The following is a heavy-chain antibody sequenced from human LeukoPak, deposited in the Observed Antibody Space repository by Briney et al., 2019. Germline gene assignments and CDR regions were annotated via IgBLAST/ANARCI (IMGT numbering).Heavy chain of an antibody. D-gene: IGHD6-13*01. V-gene: IGHV3-23*01. J-gene: IGHJ5*02. Sequence: PGRSLRLSCAASGFTFSSNGMTWVRHAPGKGLEWVSTISDSGGGAYYADSVKGRFTISRDSSRSTLYLQMHSVRAEDTAVYYCAKDRPYISCWYGCSTPWGQGTLVTVSS. CDR2: ISDSGGGA. CDR1: GFTFSSNG. CDR3: AKDRPYISCWYGCSTP.